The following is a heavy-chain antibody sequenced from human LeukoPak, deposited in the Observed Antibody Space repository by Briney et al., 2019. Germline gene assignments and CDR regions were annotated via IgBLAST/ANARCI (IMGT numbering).Heavy chain of an antibody. CDR1: GGSISSDY. D-gene: IGHD5-24*01. V-gene: IGHV4-59*01. CDR3: ARGGAGDGLDY. J-gene: IGHJ4*02. CDR2: IYYSGST. Sequence: SETLSLTCTVSGGSISSDYWSWIRQPPGKGLEWSGYIYYSGSTNYNPSLKSRVTISVDTSKNQFSLKLSSVTAADTAVYYCARGGAGDGLDYWGQGTLVTVSS.